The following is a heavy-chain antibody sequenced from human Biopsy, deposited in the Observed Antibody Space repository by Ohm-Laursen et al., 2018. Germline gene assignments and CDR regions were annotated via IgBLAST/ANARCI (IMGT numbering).Heavy chain of an antibody. CDR3: AKGITVYGVVLPYYFDD. V-gene: IGHV4-59*11. CDR2: FYGSGNT. J-gene: IGHJ4*02. CDR1: GASLSSHY. D-gene: IGHD3-3*01. Sequence: LDTLSLTCTVSGASLSSHYWSWIRQPPGKGLEWLGYFYGSGNTYYNPSLKSRVTISVDPSKNQFSLKLNAVTAADTAVYYCAKGITVYGVVLPYYFDDWGQGTLVTVSS.